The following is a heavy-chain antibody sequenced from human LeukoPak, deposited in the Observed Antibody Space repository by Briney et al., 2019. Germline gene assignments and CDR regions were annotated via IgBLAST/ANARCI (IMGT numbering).Heavy chain of an antibody. V-gene: IGHV3-23*01. CDR3: AKLLLSHPKGEIVVAKDPFDY. D-gene: IGHD3-22*01. Sequence: PGGSLRLSCAASGFTFSSYAMSWVRQDPGKGLEWVSAISGSGGSTYYADSVKGRFTISRDNSKNTLYLQMNSLRAEDTAVYYCAKLLLSHPKGEIVVAKDPFDYWGQGTLVTVSS. J-gene: IGHJ4*02. CDR2: ISGSGGST. CDR1: GFTFSSYA.